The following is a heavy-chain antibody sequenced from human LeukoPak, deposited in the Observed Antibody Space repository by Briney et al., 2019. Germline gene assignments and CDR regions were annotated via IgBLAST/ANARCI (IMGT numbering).Heavy chain of an antibody. CDR3: ARGFFNFED. J-gene: IGHJ4*02. V-gene: IGHV3-66*02. D-gene: IGHD3-3*01. CDR2: IYSGSDT. CDR1: GISVSGYY. Sequence: PGGSLRLSCAVSGISVSGYYMSWVRQAPGRGLEWVSVIYSGSDTSYADSVKGRFTVSRDNANNTVDLHMNGLRPEDTAFYYCARGFFNFEDWGRGTLVTVSS.